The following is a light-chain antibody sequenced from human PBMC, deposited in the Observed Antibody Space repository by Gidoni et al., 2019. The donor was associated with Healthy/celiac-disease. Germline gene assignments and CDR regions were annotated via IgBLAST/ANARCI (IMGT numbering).Light chain of an antibody. J-gene: IGKJ4*01. Sequence: DIVMTQSPDSLAVSLGERATINCKSSQRVLYSSNNKNYVAWYQPKPGQPPKLLIYWAAARESGVPDRFSGSGSGTDFTLTISSLQAEDVAVYYCQQYYSIPLTFGGGTKVEIK. CDR2: WAA. CDR1: QRVLYSSNNKNY. CDR3: QQYYSIPLT. V-gene: IGKV4-1*01.